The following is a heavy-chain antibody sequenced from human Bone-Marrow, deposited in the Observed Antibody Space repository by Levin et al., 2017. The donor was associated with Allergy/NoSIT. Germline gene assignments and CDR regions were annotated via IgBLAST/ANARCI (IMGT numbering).Heavy chain of an antibody. J-gene: IGHJ6*03. Sequence: NSGGSLRLSCVASGFSFSRFSLDWVRQAPGKGLEWVSSISSSSSHIYYSDSVKGRFTISRDNAKNSLYLQMNSLRVEDTAVYYCASEYYYGSGSYDTDYFYYMDVWGKGTTATVSS. CDR3: ASEYYYGSGSYDTDYFYYMDV. D-gene: IGHD3-10*01. CDR2: ISSSSSHI. CDR1: GFSFSRFS. V-gene: IGHV3-21*01.